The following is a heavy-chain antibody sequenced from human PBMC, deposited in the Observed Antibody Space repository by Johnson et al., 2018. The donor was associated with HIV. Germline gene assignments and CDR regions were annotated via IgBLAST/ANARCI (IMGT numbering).Heavy chain of an antibody. D-gene: IGHD3-3*01. CDR2: IGTAGDT. CDR1: GFTFSSYD. J-gene: IGHJ3*02. CDR3: ARDFGTNILGAFDM. Sequence: VQLVESGGGLVQPGGSLRLSCAASGFTFSSYDMHWVRQATGKGLEWVSAIGTAGDTYYSDSVKGRFTISRENSKNTLYLQMNSLRAEDTAVYFCARDFGTNILGAFDMWGQGTLVTVSS. V-gene: IGHV3-13*01.